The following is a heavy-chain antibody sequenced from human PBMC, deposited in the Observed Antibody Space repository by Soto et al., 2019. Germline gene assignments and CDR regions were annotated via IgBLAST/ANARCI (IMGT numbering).Heavy chain of an antibody. CDR3: ARRERYYGSPGWFDP. D-gene: IGHD3-10*01. V-gene: IGHV4-39*01. J-gene: IGHJ5*02. CDR2: VYYNENT. CDR1: GGSISSFTYY. Sequence: PSETLSLTCSVSGGSISSFTYYWGWIRQPPGKGLEWTGTVYYNENTYYNPSLKSRVTITVDTAKNQFSLNLRSVTAADTAMYFCARRERYYGSPGWFDPWGPGTLVTVPQ.